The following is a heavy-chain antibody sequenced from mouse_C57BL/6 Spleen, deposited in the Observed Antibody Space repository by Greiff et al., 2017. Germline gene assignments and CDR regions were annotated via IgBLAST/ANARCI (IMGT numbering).Heavy chain of an antibody. CDR1: GYSFTDYN. CDR3: ARSNYCGSSYYFDY. J-gene: IGHJ2*01. Sequence: EVKLQESGPELVKPGASVKISCKASGYSFTDYNMNWVKQSNGKSLEWIGVINPNYGTTSYNQKFKGKATLTVDQSSSTAYMQLNSLTSEDSAVYYCARSNYCGSSYYFDYWGQGTTLTVSS. D-gene: IGHD1-1*01. CDR2: INPNYGTT. V-gene: IGHV1-39*01.